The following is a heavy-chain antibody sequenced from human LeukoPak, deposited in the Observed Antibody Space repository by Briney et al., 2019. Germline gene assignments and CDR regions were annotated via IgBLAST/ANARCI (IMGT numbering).Heavy chain of an antibody. Sequence: GGSLRLSCAASGFTFSDYYMSWIRQAPGKGLEWLSYISTSGSIIYYADSVKGRFTISRDNAKNSLYLQMNSLRAEDTAVYYCARDGGVVPSQGWFDPWGQGTLVTVSS. J-gene: IGHJ5*02. V-gene: IGHV3-11*04. CDR3: ARDGGVVPSQGWFDP. CDR2: ISTSGSII. D-gene: IGHD2-2*01. CDR1: GFTFSDYY.